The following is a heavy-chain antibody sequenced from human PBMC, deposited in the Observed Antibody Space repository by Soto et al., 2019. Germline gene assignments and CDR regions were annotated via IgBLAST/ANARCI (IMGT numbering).Heavy chain of an antibody. CDR3: ASAPMLYGSGRRNDY. D-gene: IGHD3-10*01. V-gene: IGHV1-69*02. J-gene: IGHJ4*02. CDR1: GGTFSSYT. CDR2: IIPILGIA. Sequence: QVQLVQSGAEVKKPGSSVKVSCKASGGTFSSYTISWVRQAPGQGLEWMGRIIPILGIANYAQKFQGRVRITADKSASTDYMELSSLRSEDTAVYYCASAPMLYGSGRRNDYWGQGTLVTVSS.